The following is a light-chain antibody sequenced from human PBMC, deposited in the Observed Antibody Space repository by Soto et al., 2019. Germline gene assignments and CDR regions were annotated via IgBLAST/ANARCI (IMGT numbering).Light chain of an antibody. V-gene: IGKV3-11*01. CDR3: QQRSNWPG. J-gene: IGKJ4*02. CDR2: DAS. Sequence: EIVLTQSPATLSLSPGERATLSCRASQSVSSYLAWYQQKPGQAPRLLIYDASNRATGIPARFSGSGSGTDFTLTISSLDPEDFAVSYFQQRSNWPGFGGGTKVEIK. CDR1: QSVSSY.